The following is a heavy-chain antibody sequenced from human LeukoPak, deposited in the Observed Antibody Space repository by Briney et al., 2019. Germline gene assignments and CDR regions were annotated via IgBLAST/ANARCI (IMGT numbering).Heavy chain of an antibody. V-gene: IGHV4-34*01. CDR2: INHSGST. CDR1: GGSFSGYY. J-gene: IGHJ6*02. CDR3: ARVVARNGMDV. Sequence: PSETLSLTCAVYGGSFSGYYWSWLRQPPGKGLEWIGEINHSGSTNYNPSLKSRVTISVDTSKNQFSLKLSSVTAADAAVYYCARVVARNGMDVWGQGTTVTVSS. D-gene: IGHD2-15*01.